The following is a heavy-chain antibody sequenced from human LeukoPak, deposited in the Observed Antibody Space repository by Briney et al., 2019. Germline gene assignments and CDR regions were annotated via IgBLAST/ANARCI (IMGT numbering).Heavy chain of an antibody. CDR1: GFTFSSFW. Sequence: GGSLRLSCAASGFTFSSFWMSWVRQAPGKGLESVSRINTDGTVTTYADSVKGRFTVSRDNADNTMFLQMNSVRDEDTAVYYCATKQWLAPPPDSWGQGTPVTVSS. CDR2: INTDGTVT. D-gene: IGHD6-19*01. V-gene: IGHV3-74*01. J-gene: IGHJ4*02. CDR3: ATKQWLAPPPDS.